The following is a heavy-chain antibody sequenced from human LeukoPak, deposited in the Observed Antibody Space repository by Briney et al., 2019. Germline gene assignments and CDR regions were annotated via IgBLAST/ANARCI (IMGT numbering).Heavy chain of an antibody. J-gene: IGHJ6*02. CDR3: ARSYSSSGYYYYGIDL. CDR2: IYYSGNT. D-gene: IGHD6-6*01. CDR1: GGSISTYY. V-gene: IGHV4-59*01. Sequence: SETLSLTCTVSGGSISTYYWSWIRQPPGKGLEWIGYIYYSGNTIYNSSLKSRVTISVDKSKNQFSLKLSSVTAADTAVYYCARSYSSSGYYYYGIDLWGQGTTVTVSS.